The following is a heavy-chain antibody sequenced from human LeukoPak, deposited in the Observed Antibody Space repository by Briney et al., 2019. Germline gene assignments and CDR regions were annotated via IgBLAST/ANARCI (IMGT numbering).Heavy chain of an antibody. J-gene: IGHJ4*02. D-gene: IGHD4-23*01. V-gene: IGHV3-74*01. CDR1: GFTFSSYW. Sequence: PGGSLRLSCAASGFTFSSYWMHWVRQAPGKGLVWVSRINSDGSGTIYADSVRGRFTISRDNAKNTLYLQVNSLRAEDTAVYYCARTEGTVAYDLWGQGTLVTVSS. CDR3: ARTEGTVAYDL. CDR2: INSDGSGT.